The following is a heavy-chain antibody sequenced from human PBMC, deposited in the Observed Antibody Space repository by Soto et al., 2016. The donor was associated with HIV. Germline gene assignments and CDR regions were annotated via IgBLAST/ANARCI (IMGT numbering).Heavy chain of an antibody. Sequence: QVQLVQSGAEVKNPGSSVKVSCKASGGTFSSYAISWVRQAPGQGLEWMGWMSVYNGNTDYARKLQGRVTMTSDRSTNTAYLELTSLISDDTAVYYCARGREDTAILDYWGQGTLITVSS. CDR2: MSVYNGNT. V-gene: IGHV1-18*01. CDR1: GGTFSSYA. CDR3: ARGREDTAILDY. J-gene: IGHJ4*02. D-gene: IGHD5-18*01.